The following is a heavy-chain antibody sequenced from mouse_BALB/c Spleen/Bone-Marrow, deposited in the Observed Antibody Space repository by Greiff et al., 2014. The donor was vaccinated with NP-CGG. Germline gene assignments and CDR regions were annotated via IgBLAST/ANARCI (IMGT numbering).Heavy chain of an antibody. J-gene: IGHJ4*01. CDR2: ISDGGTYT. CDR3: TRSGERYGAMDY. D-gene: IGHD1-1*02. V-gene: IGHV5-4*02. CDR1: GFTFSDFY. Sequence: DVQVVESGGDLVKPGGSLKLSCAASGFTFSDFYMFWFRQTPEKRLEWVATISDGGTYTYYPDSVKGRFTISRDNATSNLYLQMSSLKSDYATMYYGTRSGERYGAMDYWGQGTSVTVSS.